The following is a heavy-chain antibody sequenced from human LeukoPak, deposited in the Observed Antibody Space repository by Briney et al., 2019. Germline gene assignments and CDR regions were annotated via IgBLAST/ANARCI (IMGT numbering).Heavy chain of an antibody. CDR2: IKQDGSEK. CDR3: ARDRKGSGLEPTSVPDY. Sequence: PGGSLRLSCAASGFTFSSYWMSWVRQAPGKGLEWVANIKQDGSEKYYVDSVKGRFTISRDNAKNSLYLQMNSLRAEDTAVYYCARDRKGSGLEPTSVPDYWGQGTLVTVSS. CDR1: GFTFSSYW. J-gene: IGHJ4*02. D-gene: IGHD1-1*01. V-gene: IGHV3-7*01.